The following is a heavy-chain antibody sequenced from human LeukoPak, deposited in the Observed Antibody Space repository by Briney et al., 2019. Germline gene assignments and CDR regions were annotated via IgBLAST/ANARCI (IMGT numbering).Heavy chain of an antibody. J-gene: IGHJ4*02. CDR1: GFTFSSYA. CDR3: ARGLDLNYDSSGYLFDY. CDR2: ISYDGSNK. D-gene: IGHD3-22*01. V-gene: IGHV3-30*14. Sequence: GRSLRLSCAASGFTFSSYAMHWVRQAPGKGLEWVAVISYDGSNKYYADSVKGRFTISRDNSKNTQYLQMNSLRAEDTAVYYCARGLDLNYDSSGYLFDYWGQGTLVTVSS.